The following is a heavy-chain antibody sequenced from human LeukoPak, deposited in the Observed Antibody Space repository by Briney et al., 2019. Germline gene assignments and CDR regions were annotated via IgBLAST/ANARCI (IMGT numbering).Heavy chain of an antibody. J-gene: IGHJ4*02. CDR2: ISGRGGST. Sequence: GGSLRLSCAASGFTFSIYAMSLVRQAPGKGLDRVPAISGRGGSTYYAYSVKGRFTISRENSKNTLYQEMNSLRAEDTAVYYCAKHHGYCSGGSCYSVFSSFDYWGQGTLVTVSS. CDR1: GFTFSIYA. D-gene: IGHD2-15*01. V-gene: IGHV3-23*01. CDR3: AKHHGYCSGGSCYSVFSSFDY.